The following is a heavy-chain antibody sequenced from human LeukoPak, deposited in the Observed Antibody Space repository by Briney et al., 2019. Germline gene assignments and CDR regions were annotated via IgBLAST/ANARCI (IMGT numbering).Heavy chain of an antibody. V-gene: IGHV1-2*02. CDR2: INPNSGGT. Sequence: ASVKVSCKASGYTFTGYYMHWVRQAPGQGLEWVGWINPNSGGTNYAQKFQGRVTMTRDTSISTAYMELSRLRSDDTAVYYCARDMVRGVKIPDYWGQGTLVTVSS. CDR3: ARDMVRGVKIPDY. CDR1: GYTFTGYY. D-gene: IGHD3-10*01. J-gene: IGHJ4*02.